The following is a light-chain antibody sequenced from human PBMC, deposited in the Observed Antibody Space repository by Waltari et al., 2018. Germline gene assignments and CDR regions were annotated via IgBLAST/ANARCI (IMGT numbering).Light chain of an antibody. CDR3: QQRNNWPYT. CDR2: EAC. Sequence: EIVLTQSPATGSLSPGDRATLSCSASQSVSRYLAWYQQKPGKAPRLRIYEACNRATGIPARFSVSGAGTDFTLTISSLVPEDFVVYFCQQRNNWPYTFGQGNRLEI. V-gene: IGKV3-11*01. J-gene: IGKJ2*01. CDR1: QSVSRY.